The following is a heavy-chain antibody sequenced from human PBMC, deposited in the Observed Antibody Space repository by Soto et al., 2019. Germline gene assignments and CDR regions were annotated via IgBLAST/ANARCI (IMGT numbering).Heavy chain of an antibody. D-gene: IGHD3-22*01. CDR2: LYYGRSA. CDR1: GASISSYY. CDR3: ALRSMAVVPEY. V-gene: IGHV4-59*01. Sequence: QVQLQESGPGLVKPSETLSLTCAVSGASISSYYCMWIRQPPGKGLESIGYLYYGRSANYNPSLNSRVTLSVDTSTKQCSLTLSSMTAADTAVYYCALRSMAVVPEYWGQGTLVTVSS. J-gene: IGHJ4*02.